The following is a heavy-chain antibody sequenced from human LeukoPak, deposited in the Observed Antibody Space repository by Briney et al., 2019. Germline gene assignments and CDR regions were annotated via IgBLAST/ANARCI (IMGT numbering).Heavy chain of an antibody. V-gene: IGHV1-18*01. Sequence: GASVMVSCKASGYAFTSYGINWVRQATGQGLEWMGWISAYNGNTNYAQKLQGRVTMTTDTSTSTAYMELRSLRSDDTAVYYCARDGIVVVPAAIISDRDYYYYGMDVWGQGTTVTVSS. J-gene: IGHJ6*02. CDR1: GYAFTSYG. CDR2: ISAYNGNT. D-gene: IGHD2-2*02. CDR3: ARDGIVVVPAAIISDRDYYYYGMDV.